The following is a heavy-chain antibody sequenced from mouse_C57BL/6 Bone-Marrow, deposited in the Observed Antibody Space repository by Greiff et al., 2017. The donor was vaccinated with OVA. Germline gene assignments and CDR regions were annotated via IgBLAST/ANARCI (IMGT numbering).Heavy chain of an antibody. D-gene: IGHD2-4*01. V-gene: IGHV3-6*01. CDR2: ISYDGSN. J-gene: IGHJ3*01. CDR3: ARDDYDWFAY. CDR1: GYSITSGYY. Sequence: EVKLVESGPGLVKPSQSLSLTCSVTGYSITSGYYWNWIRQFPGNKLEWMGYISYDGSNNYNPSLKNRISITRDTSKNQFFLKLNSVTTEDTATFYCARDDYDWFAYGGQGTLVTVSA.